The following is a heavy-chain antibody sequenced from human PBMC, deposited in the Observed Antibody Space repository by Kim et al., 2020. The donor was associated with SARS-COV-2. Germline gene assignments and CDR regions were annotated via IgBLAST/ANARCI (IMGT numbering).Heavy chain of an antibody. J-gene: IGHJ6*02. Sequence: SLKSRVTISVDTSKNQFSLKLSSVTAADTAVYYCARDCRYSSGCNYGMDVWGQGTTVTVSS. CDR3: ARDCRYSSGCNYGMDV. V-gene: IGHV4-59*01. D-gene: IGHD6-19*01.